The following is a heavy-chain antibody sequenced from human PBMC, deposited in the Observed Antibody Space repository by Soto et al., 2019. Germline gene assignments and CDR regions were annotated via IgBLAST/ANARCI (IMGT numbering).Heavy chain of an antibody. CDR1: VGSISSSSYY. J-gene: IGHJ6*02. CDR3: ARWVYDFWSGYYWSGMDV. Sequence: PAETLSLTCTVSVGSISSSSYYWFWIRQPPGKGLEWIGSIYYSGSTYYNPSLKSRVTISVDTSKNQFSLKLSSVTAADTAVYYCARWVYDFWSGYYWSGMDVWGQGTTVTVSS. V-gene: IGHV4-39*01. CDR2: IYYSGST. D-gene: IGHD3-3*01.